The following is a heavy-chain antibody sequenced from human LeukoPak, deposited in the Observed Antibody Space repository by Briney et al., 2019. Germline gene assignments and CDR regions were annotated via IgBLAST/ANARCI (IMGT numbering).Heavy chain of an antibody. CDR2: INHSGST. Sequence: SETLSLTCAVYGGSFSGYYWSWIRQPPGKGLEWIGEINHSGSTNYNPSLKSRVTISVDTSKNQFSLKLSSVTAADTAVYYCARGLVYFESSVGCWGQGTLVTVSS. J-gene: IGHJ4*02. CDR1: GGSFSGYY. V-gene: IGHV4-34*01. CDR3: ARGLVYFESSVGC. D-gene: IGHD3-22*01.